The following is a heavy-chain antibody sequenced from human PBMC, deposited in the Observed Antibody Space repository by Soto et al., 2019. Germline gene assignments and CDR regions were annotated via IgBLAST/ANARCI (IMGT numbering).Heavy chain of an antibody. CDR1: GGSFSGYY. CDR3: ARVRATYYYASSGYYRMGIFDY. V-gene: IGHV4-34*01. J-gene: IGHJ4*02. Sequence: PSETLSLTCAVYGGSFSGYYWSWIRQPPGKGLEWIGEINHSGSTNYNPSLKSRVTISVDTSKNQFSLKLSSVTAADTAVYYCARVRATYYYASSGYYRMGIFDYWGQGTLVTVSS. D-gene: IGHD3-22*01. CDR2: INHSGST.